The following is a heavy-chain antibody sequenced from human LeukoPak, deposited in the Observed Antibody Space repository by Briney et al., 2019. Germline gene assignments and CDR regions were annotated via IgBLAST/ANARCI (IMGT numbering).Heavy chain of an antibody. Sequence: GGSLRLSCAASGFTFAEYTMPWVRQPPGKGLEWVALISWNGARIHYADSVKGRFTIYRNNSKNSLYLQMNSLRTEDTALYYCVKDLVAASENVRGWYPMDYWGQGTLVTVSS. CDR3: VKDLVAASENVRGWYPMDY. D-gene: IGHD6-19*01. J-gene: IGHJ4*02. V-gene: IGHV3-43*01. CDR2: ISWNGARI. CDR1: GFTFAEYT.